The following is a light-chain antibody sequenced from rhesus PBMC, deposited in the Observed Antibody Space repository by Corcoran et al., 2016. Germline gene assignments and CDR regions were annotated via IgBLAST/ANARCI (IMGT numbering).Light chain of an antibody. J-gene: IGKJ4*01. CDR1: QSVSSN. V-gene: IGKV3-35*01. Sequence: EIVLTQSPATLSLSPGERVTLSCRASQSVSSNLAWYEQKPGQVPRLLIYHASNRATATPDSFSGSGSGTDFTLTLSSLEPEDVRVYYCQQYNNWLTFGGGTKVELK. CDR2: HAS. CDR3: QQYNNWLT.